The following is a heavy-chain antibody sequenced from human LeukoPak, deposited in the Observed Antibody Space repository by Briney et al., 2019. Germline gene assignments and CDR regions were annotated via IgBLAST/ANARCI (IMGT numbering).Heavy chain of an antibody. CDR3: ARDLIAAAGFDV. CDR1: GGSISSYY. CDR2: IYYSGST. V-gene: IGHV4-59*01. J-gene: IGHJ6*04. Sequence: SETLSLTCTVSGGSISSYYWSWIRQPPGKGLEWIGYIYYSGSTNYNPSLKSRVTISVDTSKNQFSLKLSSVTAADTAVYYCARDLIAAAGFDVWGKGTTVTVSS. D-gene: IGHD6-13*01.